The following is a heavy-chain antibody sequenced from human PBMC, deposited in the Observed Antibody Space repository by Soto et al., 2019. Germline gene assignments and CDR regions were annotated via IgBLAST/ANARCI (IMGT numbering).Heavy chain of an antibody. CDR3: ARDSWTVGKSRYYYYYGMDV. J-gene: IGHJ6*02. CDR2: IYSGGST. CDR1: GFTVSSNY. Sequence: PGGSLRLSCAASGFTVSSNYMSWVRQAPGKGLEWVSVIYSGGSTYYADSVKGRFTISRDNSKNTLYLQMNSLRAEDTAVYYCARDSWTVGKSRYYYYYGMDVWGQGTTVTVSS. V-gene: IGHV3-53*01. D-gene: IGHD2-15*01.